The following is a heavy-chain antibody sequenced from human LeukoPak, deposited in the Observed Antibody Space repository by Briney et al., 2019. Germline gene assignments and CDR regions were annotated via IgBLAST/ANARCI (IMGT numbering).Heavy chain of an antibody. CDR1: GFTVSSSY. CDR3: ARIGVGY. CDR2: IHSGGRT. V-gene: IGHV3-66*01. J-gene: IGHJ4*02. Sequence: PGGSLRLSCAASGFTVSSSYMSWVRQAPGKGLEWLSVIHSGGRTYYADSVKGRFIISRDNSKNTVYLQMNSLRAEDTAVYFCARIGVGYWGQGTLVTVSS. D-gene: IGHD3-16*01.